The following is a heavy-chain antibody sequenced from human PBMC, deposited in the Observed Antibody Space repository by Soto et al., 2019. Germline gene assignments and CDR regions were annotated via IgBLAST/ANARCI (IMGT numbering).Heavy chain of an antibody. CDR3: ARDGGVAATLANYFDY. J-gene: IGHJ4*02. Sequence: GVSLRLSCAASGFTFNSYSMNWVRQAPGKGLEWVSSMSRSSRYIYYADSVKGRFTISRDNAKNSVYLQMNSLRAEDTAVYYCARDGGVAATLANYFDYWVQGTMVTVSS. V-gene: IGHV3-21*01. CDR2: MSRSSRYI. D-gene: IGHD2-15*01. CDR1: GFTFNSYS.